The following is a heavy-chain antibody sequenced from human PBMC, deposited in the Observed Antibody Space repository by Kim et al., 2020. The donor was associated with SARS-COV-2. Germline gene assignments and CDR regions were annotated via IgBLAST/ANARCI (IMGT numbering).Heavy chain of an antibody. Sequence: SETLSLTCAVSGGSISSSNWWSWVRQPPGKGLEWIGEIYHSGSTNYNPSLKSRVTISVDKSKNQFSLKLSSVTAADTAVYYCARRITMIVVAIPRGWYFDLWGRGTLVTVSS. CDR1: GGSISSSNW. V-gene: IGHV4-4*02. CDR3: ARRITMIVVAIPRGWYFDL. J-gene: IGHJ2*01. D-gene: IGHD3-22*01. CDR2: IYHSGST.